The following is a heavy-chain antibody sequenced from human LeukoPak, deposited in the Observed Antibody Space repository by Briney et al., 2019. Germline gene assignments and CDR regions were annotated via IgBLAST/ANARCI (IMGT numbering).Heavy chain of an antibody. CDR3: ARGFSH. V-gene: IGHV4-34*01. J-gene: IGHJ4*02. CDR2: INDSGGT. Sequence: SETLSLTCAVYGGSFTSYYWSWLRQPPGEGLEWIGEINDSGGTTYNPSLKSRVTMSLDTSKNQFSLKLISVTAADTAVYYCARGFSHWGQGTLVTVSS. CDR1: GGSFTSYY.